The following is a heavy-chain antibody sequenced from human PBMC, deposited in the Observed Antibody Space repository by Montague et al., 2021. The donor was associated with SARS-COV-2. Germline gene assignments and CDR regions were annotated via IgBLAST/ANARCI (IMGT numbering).Heavy chain of an antibody. D-gene: IGHD3-10*01. CDR3: ARLGDAVVKSPILGFGPYYSYYYMDV. CDR2: MNNGGST. CDR1: GGSFSTNT. J-gene: IGHJ6*03. Sequence: SETLSLTCAVYGGSFSTNTWNWICQRQATGMEWIGEMNNGGSTNNNQSLNSRVTISVDMSKNKFSLELTSVAVPDTAVYYCARLGDAVVKSPILGFGPYYSYYYMDVWGKGTTDTVSS. V-gene: IGHV4-34*01.